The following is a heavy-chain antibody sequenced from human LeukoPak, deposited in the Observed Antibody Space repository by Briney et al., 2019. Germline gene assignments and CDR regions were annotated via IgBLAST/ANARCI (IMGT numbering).Heavy chain of an antibody. V-gene: IGHV4-59*01. J-gene: IGHJ6*03. CDR1: GGSISSYY. CDR3: ARDKWGHYYYYMDV. CDR2: IYYSGST. D-gene: IGHD1-26*01. Sequence: SETLSLTCTVSGGSISSYYWSWIRQPQGKGLEWIGYIYYSGSTNYNPSLKSRVTISVDTSKNQFSLKLSSLTAADTAVYYCARDKWGHYYYYMDVWGKGTTVTVSS.